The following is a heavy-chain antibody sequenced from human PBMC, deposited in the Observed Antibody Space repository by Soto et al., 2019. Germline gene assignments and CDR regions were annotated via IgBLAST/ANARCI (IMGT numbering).Heavy chain of an antibody. CDR3: ARLVVVAPVANV. D-gene: IGHD2-21*01. CDR1: GGSVSYNSYY. J-gene: IGHJ4*02. Sequence: SETLSLTCSVSGGSVSYNSYYWGWIRQPPGKGLEWVGGIFYTGTTYYNSSLKDRLSISVDTSKNSFSLNLTSVTAADTAVYFCARLVVVAPVANVWGQGALVTVSS. CDR2: IFYTGTT. V-gene: IGHV4-39*01.